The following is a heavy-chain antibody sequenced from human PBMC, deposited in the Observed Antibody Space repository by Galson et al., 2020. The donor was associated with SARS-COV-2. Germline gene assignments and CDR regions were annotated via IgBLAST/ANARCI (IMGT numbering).Heavy chain of an antibody. CDR1: GFTFSSYG. V-gene: IGHV3-30*03. J-gene: IGHJ6*02. D-gene: IGHD6-19*01. Sequence: TGGSLRLSCAASGFTFSSYGMHWVRQAPGKGLEWVAVISYDGSNKYYADSVKGRFTISRDNSKNTLYLQMNSLRAEDTAVYYCAVQSGESSGWPRSYYYDGMDVWGQGTTVTVSS. CDR2: ISYDGSNK. CDR3: AVQSGESSGWPRSYYYDGMDV.